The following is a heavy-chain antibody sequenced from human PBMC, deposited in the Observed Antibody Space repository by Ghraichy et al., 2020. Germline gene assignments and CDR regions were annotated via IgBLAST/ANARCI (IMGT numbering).Heavy chain of an antibody. J-gene: IGHJ4*02. CDR3: ARGLTLDTSGFYTDY. Sequence: GGSLRLSCAASGFSFSAYWMHWVRQVPGKGLVWVSSINSDESSTRYADTVKGRFTISRDNAKNTLFLQMNSMRADDTAVYYCARGLTLDTSGFYTDYWGQGTLVTVSS. D-gene: IGHD3-22*01. CDR2: INSDESST. CDR1: GFSFSAYW. V-gene: IGHV3-74*01.